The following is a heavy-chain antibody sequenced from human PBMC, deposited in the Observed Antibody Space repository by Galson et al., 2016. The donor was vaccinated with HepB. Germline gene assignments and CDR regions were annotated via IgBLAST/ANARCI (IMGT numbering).Heavy chain of an antibody. J-gene: IGHJ4*02. V-gene: IGHV3-11*01. Sequence: SLRLSCAGSGFSDSYMSWIRQAQGKGLEWVSYISVSGYTTYYADSVKGRFTISRDNAKSSLYLQMDSLRVDDKAVYYCAISTYGGSGGGYWGQGTLVTVSS. CDR2: ISVSGYTT. CDR3: AISTYGGSGGGY. D-gene: IGHD4-23*01. CDR1: GFSDSY.